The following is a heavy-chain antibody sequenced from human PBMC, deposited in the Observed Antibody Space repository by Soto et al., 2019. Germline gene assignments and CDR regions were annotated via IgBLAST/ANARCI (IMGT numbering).Heavy chain of an antibody. CDR3: ARDPGRAGYTWAFDS. V-gene: IGHV4-31*03. CDR1: GASISSGGNY. D-gene: IGHD1-1*01. Sequence: QVQLQESGPGRVKPSETLSLTCTVSGASISSGGNYWTWIRQLPGKGLEWIGYIYDSGNTHYTPSLQRRVSISVDTSTKQFSLNLRSVTAADTAVYYCARDPGRAGYTWAFDSWGQGTLVTVSS. J-gene: IGHJ4*02. CDR2: IYDSGNT.